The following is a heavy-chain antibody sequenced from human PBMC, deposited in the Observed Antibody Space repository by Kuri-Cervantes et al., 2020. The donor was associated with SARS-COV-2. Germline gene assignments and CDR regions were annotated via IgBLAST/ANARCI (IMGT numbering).Heavy chain of an antibody. CDR3: ARDQPYYDFWSGYPYYYYGMDV. CDR1: GDSVSSNSAA. CDR2: TYYRSKWYN. D-gene: IGHD3-3*01. V-gene: IGHV6-1*01. J-gene: IGHJ6*02. Sequence: SETLFLTCAISGDSVSSNSAAWNWIRQSPSRGLEWLGRTYYRSKWYNDYAVSVKSRITINPDTSKNQFSLQLNSVTPEDTAVYYCARDQPYYDFWSGYPYYYYGMDVWGQGTTVTVSS.